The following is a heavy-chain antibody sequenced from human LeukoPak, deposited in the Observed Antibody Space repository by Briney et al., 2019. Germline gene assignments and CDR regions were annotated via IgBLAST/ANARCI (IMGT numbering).Heavy chain of an antibody. CDR1: GGSISSGGYY. CDR3: AREYSSSSCFDP. J-gene: IGHJ5*02. D-gene: IGHD6-6*01. CDR2: IYYSGST. V-gene: IGHV4-31*03. Sequence: TSETLSLTCTVSGGSISSGGYYWSWIRQHPGKGLEWIGYIYYSGSTYYNPSLKSRVTISVDTSKNQFSLKLSSVTAADTAVYYCAREYSSSSCFDPWGLGTLVTVSS.